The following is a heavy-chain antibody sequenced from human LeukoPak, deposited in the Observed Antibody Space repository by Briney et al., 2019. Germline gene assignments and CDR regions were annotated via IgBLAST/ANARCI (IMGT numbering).Heavy chain of an antibody. V-gene: IGHV4-59*01. CDR1: GGSISSYY. D-gene: IGHD2-15*01. CDR3: AKDLKDSNLVGAFDI. J-gene: IGHJ3*02. CDR2: IYYSGST. Sequence: PSETLSLTCTVSGGSISSYYWSWIRQPPGKGLEWIGYIYYSGSTNYNPSLKSRVTISVDTSKNQFSLKLSSVTAADTAVYYCAKDLKDSNLVGAFDIWGQGTMVTVSS.